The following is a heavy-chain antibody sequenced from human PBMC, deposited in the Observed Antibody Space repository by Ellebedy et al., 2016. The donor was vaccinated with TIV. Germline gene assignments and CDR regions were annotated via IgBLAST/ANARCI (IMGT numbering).Heavy chain of an antibody. CDR2: IVPVLNVA. J-gene: IGHJ4*02. D-gene: IGHD3-22*01. Sequence: AASVKVSCKASEDTFNTYAFSWVRQAPGQGLEWMGRIVPVLNVAQYAQKFKGRITITAEKSTSTVYMELSGLRSEDAAVYYCARAASSSYYQIESWGPGTLLTVSS. CDR1: EDTFNTYA. V-gene: IGHV1-69*04. CDR3: ARAASSSYYQIES.